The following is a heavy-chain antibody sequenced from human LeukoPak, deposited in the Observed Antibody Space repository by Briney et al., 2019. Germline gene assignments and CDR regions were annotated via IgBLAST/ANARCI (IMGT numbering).Heavy chain of an antibody. CDR2: ISSDGTYT. D-gene: IGHD2-2*01. CDR3: AKDLFPRYCSSTSCPRAFDI. J-gene: IGHJ3*02. Sequence: GGSLRLSCAASGFTFSSHLMHWVRQAPGKGLVWVSRISSDGTYTNYADSVRGRFTISRDNAKNTLYLQMNSLRAEDTAVYYCAKDLFPRYCSSTSCPRAFDIWGQGTMVTVSS. CDR1: GFTFSSHL. V-gene: IGHV3-74*01.